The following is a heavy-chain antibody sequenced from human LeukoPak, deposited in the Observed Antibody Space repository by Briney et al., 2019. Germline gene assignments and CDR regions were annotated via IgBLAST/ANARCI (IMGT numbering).Heavy chain of an antibody. CDR1: GGSISSYY. CDR3: ARVSSSSWFPLPY. CDR2: IYYSGST. Sequence: PSETLSLTCTVSGGSISSYYWSWIRQPPGKGLEWIGSIYYSGSTYYNPSLKSRVTISVDTSKNQFSLKLSSVTAADTAVYYCARVSSSSWFPLPYWGQGTLVTVSS. V-gene: IGHV4-59*12. J-gene: IGHJ4*02. D-gene: IGHD6-13*01.